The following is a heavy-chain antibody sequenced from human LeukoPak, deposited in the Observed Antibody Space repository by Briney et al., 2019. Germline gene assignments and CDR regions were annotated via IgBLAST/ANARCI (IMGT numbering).Heavy chain of an antibody. CDR1: GYTFTSYD. D-gene: IGHD2-15*01. Sequence: ASVKVSCKASGYTFTSYDINWVRQATGQGLEWLGWMNPNSGNTGYAQNFQGRVTMTRDTSIDTAYMELTSLRYEDTAVYYCARDLGRRCSGGSCNYYSNYMDVWGKGTTVTISS. J-gene: IGHJ6*03. V-gene: IGHV1-8*01. CDR2: MNPNSGNT. CDR3: ARDLGRRCSGGSCNYYSNYMDV.